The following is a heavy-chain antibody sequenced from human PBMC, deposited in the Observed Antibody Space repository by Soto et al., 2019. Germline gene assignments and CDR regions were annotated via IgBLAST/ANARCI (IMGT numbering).Heavy chain of an antibody. J-gene: IGHJ3*02. Sequence: EVQLVESGGGLVKPGGSLRLSCAASGFTFSSYSMNWVRQAPGKGLEWVSSISSSSSYIYYADSVKGRFTISRDNAKNSLYLQMNSLRAEDTAVYYCARDSVVPAAHDAFDIWGQGTMVTVSS. CDR1: GFTFSSYS. CDR2: ISSSSSYI. CDR3: ARDSVVPAAHDAFDI. V-gene: IGHV3-21*01. D-gene: IGHD2-2*01.